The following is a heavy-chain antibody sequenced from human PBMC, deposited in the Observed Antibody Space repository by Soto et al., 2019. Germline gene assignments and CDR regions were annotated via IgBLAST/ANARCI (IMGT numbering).Heavy chain of an antibody. CDR2: ISAYNGNT. Sequence: ASVKVSCKASGYTFTSYGISWVRQAPGQGLEWMGWISAYNGNTNYAQKLQGRVTMTTDTSTSTAYMELRSLRSDDTAVYYCARPQLQSALANWFDPWGQGTLVTVSS. J-gene: IGHJ5*02. CDR3: ARPQLQSALANWFDP. V-gene: IGHV1-18*01. CDR1: GYTFTSYG. D-gene: IGHD6-6*01.